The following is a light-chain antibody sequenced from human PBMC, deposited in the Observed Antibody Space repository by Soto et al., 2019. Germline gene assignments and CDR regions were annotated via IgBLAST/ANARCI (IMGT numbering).Light chain of an antibody. V-gene: IGKV3-11*01. Sequence: EIVLTQSPATLSLSPGERATLSCRASQSVTSYLAWYQQKPGQAPRLLIYDASNRAAGIPARFSGSGSGTDFTLIISSLEPEDFAVYYCQQRSNWPPTFGQGTKLEIK. J-gene: IGKJ2*01. CDR2: DAS. CDR1: QSVTSY. CDR3: QQRSNWPPT.